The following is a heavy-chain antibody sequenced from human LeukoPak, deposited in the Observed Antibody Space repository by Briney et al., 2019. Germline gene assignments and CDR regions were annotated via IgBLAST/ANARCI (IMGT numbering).Heavy chain of an antibody. V-gene: IGHV1-46*03. Sequence: ASVKVSCKASGYAFTSYYMHWVLQAPGQGLEWMGIINPSGGSTSYAQKFQGRVTMTRDTSTSTVYMELSSLRSEDTAVYYCAREGAIVVVPAAIVGWFDPWGQGTLVTVSS. CDR3: AREGAIVVVPAAIVGWFDP. D-gene: IGHD2-2*02. CDR1: GYAFTSYY. CDR2: INPSGGST. J-gene: IGHJ5*02.